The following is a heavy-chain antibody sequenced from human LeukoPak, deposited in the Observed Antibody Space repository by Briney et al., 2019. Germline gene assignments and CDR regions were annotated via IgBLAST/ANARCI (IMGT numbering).Heavy chain of an antibody. CDR3: ARTAGDQVPEEYYFDY. J-gene: IGHJ4*02. D-gene: IGHD7-27*01. Sequence: PGRSLRLSCAASGFTFSSYAMHWVRQAPGKGLEWVAVISYDGSNKYYADSVKGRFTISRDNSRNTLYLQMNSLRAEDTAVYYCARTAGDQVPEEYYFDYWGQGTLVTVSS. CDR1: GFTFSSYA. V-gene: IGHV3-30*04. CDR2: ISYDGSNK.